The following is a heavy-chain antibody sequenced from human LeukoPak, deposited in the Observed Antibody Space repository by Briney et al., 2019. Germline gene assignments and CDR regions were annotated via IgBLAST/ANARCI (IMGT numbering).Heavy chain of an antibody. CDR2: ISGSGGST. D-gene: IGHD1-26*01. CDR1: GFTFSSYG. Sequence: GGSLRLSCAASGFTFSSYGMTWVRQAPGKGLEWVSAISGSGGSTNYADSVRGRFTISRDNSKNTLYLQMNSLRAEDTAVYCCAKRVGATYYFDYWGQGTLVTVSS. CDR3: AKRVGATYYFDY. J-gene: IGHJ4*02. V-gene: IGHV3-23*01.